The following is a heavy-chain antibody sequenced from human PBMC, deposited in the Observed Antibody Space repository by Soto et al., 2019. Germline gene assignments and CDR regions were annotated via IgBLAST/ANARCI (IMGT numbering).Heavy chain of an antibody. CDR2: ISAYNGNT. V-gene: IGHV1-18*01. CDR3: VRVKEAADGTINFLY. Sequence: SSVKVSCKASGCTFITYGLSWVRQAPGQGLEWMGWISAYNGNTNYAQKFQGRVTMTRDTSTSTVYMELRSLTSDDAAVYYCVRVKEAADGTINFLYWRQGTPVTGSS. D-gene: IGHD6-13*01. J-gene: IGHJ1*01. CDR1: GCTFITYG.